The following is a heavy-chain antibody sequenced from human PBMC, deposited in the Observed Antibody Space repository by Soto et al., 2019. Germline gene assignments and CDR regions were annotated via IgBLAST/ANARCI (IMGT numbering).Heavy chain of an antibody. D-gene: IGHD3-16*02. CDR3: VREMGTLHPIFDY. CDR2: IWYDGSNK. Sequence: QVQLVESGGGLVQPGRSLRLSCAASGFTFSSYGMHWVRQAPGKGLEWVAVIWYDGSNKYYADSVKGRFTVSRDNSKNQLYLQMSSLRVEDSSVYSCVREMGTLHPIFDYWGQGTLVTVSS. CDR1: GFTFSSYG. J-gene: IGHJ4*02. V-gene: IGHV3-33*01.